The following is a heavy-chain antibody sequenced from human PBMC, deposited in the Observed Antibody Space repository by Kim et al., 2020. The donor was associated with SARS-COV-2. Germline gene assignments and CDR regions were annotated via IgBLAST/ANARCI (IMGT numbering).Heavy chain of an antibody. CDR3: TRVPGTPLAFWDAFDI. V-gene: IGHV3-73*01. Sequence: VQGRFTISRDDSKNTAYLQMNSLKTEDTAVYFCTRVPGTPLAFWDAFDIWGQGTMVTVSS. D-gene: IGHD1-1*01. J-gene: IGHJ3*02.